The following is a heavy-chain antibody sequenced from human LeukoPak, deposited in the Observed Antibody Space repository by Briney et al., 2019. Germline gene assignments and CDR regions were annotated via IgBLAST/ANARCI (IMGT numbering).Heavy chain of an antibody. J-gene: IGHJ4*02. CDR3: ARVGRNWNYFDY. D-gene: IGHD1-20*01. V-gene: IGHV4-59*01. CDR2: IYYSGST. CDR1: GGSISSYY. Sequence: SETLSLTCTVSGGSISSYYWSWIRQPPGKGLEWIGYIYYSGSTNYNPSLKSRVTISVDTSKNQFSLKLSSVTAADTAVYYCARVGRNWNYFDYWGQGTLVTVSS.